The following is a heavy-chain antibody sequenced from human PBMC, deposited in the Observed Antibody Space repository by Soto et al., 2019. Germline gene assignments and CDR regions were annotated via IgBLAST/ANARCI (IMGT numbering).Heavy chain of an antibody. D-gene: IGHD5-12*01. CDR3: ARQSGGATATLDYYYFYMDV. CDR1: GDSFNDYY. V-gene: IGHV1-2*04. CDR2: INPNSGVT. J-gene: IGHJ6*03. Sequence: QVQLVQSGAEVRKPGASVTVSCRSSGDSFNDYYIHWVRQAPGQGLEWMGWINPNSGVTKYAQKFRGWVSRTRDTSIRTVYMQLSRLRSDDTAVYYCARQSGGATATLDYYYFYMDVWGTGTTVTVSS.